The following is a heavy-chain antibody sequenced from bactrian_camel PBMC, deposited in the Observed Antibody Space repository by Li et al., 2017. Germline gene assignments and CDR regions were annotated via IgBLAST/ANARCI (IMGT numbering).Heavy chain of an antibody. CDR3: ATGEPIRALNM. CDR2: IDRGGAST. CDR1: GYTYSRYC. Sequence: VQLVESGGGLVQPGGSLRLSCAASGYTYSRYCVAWFRQTPGKGLEWVSGIDRGGASTYYADSVKGRFTISRDNAKKMLYLQMNSLRSEDTAIYYCATGEPIRALNMRGQGTQVTVS. V-gene: IGHV3S1*01. J-gene: IGHJ4*01. D-gene: IGHD2*01.